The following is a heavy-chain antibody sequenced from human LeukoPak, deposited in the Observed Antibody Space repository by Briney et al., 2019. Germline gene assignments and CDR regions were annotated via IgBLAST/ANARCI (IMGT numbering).Heavy chain of an antibody. CDR3: ATGYGGNKVSFDY. J-gene: IGHJ4*02. V-gene: IGHV6-1*01. CDR1: GDSVSSNIAT. D-gene: IGHD4-23*01. CDR2: TYYRSKWNT. Sequence: SQTLSLTCAISGDSVSSNIATWNWIRQSPARGLELLGMTYYRSKWNTDYAISVKSRGTITPDKSKNQVSLQLSSVTPEDTAVYYCATGYGGNKVSFDYWGQETLVTVAS.